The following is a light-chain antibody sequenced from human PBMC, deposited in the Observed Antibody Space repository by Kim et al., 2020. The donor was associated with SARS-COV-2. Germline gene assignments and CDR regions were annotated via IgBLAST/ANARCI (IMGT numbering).Light chain of an antibody. J-gene: IGLJ3*02. V-gene: IGLV1-40*01. CDR1: NSDIGAGYD. CDR2: GNV. Sequence: QSVLTQPPSVSGAPGQRVTISCTGSNSDIGAGYDVNWYQQLPGTAPKLLIFGNVDRPSGVPDRFSGSRSGTSASLAITGLQAEDEADYYCQSYGISLNSVMFGGGTQLTVL. CDR3: QSYGISLNSVM.